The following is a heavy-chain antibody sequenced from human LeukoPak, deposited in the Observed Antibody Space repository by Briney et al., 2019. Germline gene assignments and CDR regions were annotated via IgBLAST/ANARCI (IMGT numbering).Heavy chain of an antibody. D-gene: IGHD6-19*01. CDR1: GFNFGDYA. Sequence: QPGGSLRLSCTASGFNFGDYAMSWVRQAPGKGLEWLGFIRSKAYGGTTEYAASVKGRFTISRDDSKTIAYLQMNSLKTEDTAVYYCTRVGSGWTSPFDYWGQGTLVTVSS. CDR2: IRSKAYGGTT. J-gene: IGHJ4*02. V-gene: IGHV3-49*04. CDR3: TRVGSGWTSPFDY.